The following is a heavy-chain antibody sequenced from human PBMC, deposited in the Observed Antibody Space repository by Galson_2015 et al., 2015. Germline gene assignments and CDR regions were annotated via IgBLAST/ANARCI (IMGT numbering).Heavy chain of an antibody. Sequence: SLRLSCAASGFTFSSYAMSWVRQAPGKGLEWVSAISGSGGSTYYADSVKGRFTIPRDNSKNTLYLQMNSLRAEDTAVYYCANDPTHRYNWNDDGEDNWFDPWGQGTLVTVSS. CDR1: GFTFSSYA. D-gene: IGHD1-1*01. CDR2: ISGSGGST. V-gene: IGHV3-23*01. J-gene: IGHJ5*02. CDR3: ANDPTHRYNWNDDGEDNWFDP.